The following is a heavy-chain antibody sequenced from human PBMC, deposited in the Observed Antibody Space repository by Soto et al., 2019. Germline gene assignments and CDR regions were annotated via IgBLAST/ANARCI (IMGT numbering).Heavy chain of an antibody. J-gene: IGHJ4*02. CDR1: GGTLSSFINYP. Sequence: SVKVSCKASGGTLSSFINYPINWVRQSPGQGLEWMGGIVPNVGTVNYAQKFQGRVTITADKSTGTAYMEVSSLRSEDTALYYCARRDTSGFLRYFDNWGQGTLVTVSS. CDR3: ARRDTSGFLRYFDN. D-gene: IGHD3-3*01. CDR2: IVPNVGTV. V-gene: IGHV1-69*06.